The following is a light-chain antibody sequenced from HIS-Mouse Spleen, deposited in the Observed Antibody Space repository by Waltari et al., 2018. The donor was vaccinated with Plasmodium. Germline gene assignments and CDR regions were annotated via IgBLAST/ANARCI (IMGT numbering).Light chain of an antibody. V-gene: IGKV1-9*01. CDR3: QPPNSYPPFT. CDR2: AAS. J-gene: IGKJ5*01. CDR1: QGISSY. Sequence: DIELTQSPSFLAASVGDRVTITCRASQGISSYLAWYQQTPGKAPKLLIYAASTLQRGVPSRFSRSGSATDFSPTITSLPPESFATYSCQPPNSYPPFTFGQWTRLEI.